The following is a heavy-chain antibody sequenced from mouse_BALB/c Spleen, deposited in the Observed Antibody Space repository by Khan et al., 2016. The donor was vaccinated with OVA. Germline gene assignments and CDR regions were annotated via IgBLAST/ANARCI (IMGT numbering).Heavy chain of an antibody. D-gene: IGHD2-3*01. V-gene: IGHV14-1*02. Sequence: VQLKQSGAELVRPGALVKLSCKASGFNIKDYYIHWVKQRPEQGLEWIGGIDPENGNTIYDPKFQGKASITADTSSNTAYLQLSSLTYEDTAVYYCTRDGYSPCFAYWGQGTLVTVSA. J-gene: IGHJ3*01. CDR1: GFNIKDYY. CDR3: TRDGYSPCFAY. CDR2: IDPENGNT.